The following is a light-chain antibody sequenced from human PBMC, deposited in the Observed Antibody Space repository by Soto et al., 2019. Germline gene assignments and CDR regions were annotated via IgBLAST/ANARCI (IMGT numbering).Light chain of an antibody. CDR3: QQYSSLWT. Sequence: DIHITQSPSSLSASVGDICTITCRASQNIDIYLHWYQQKPGTAPKLLIYGASSLQSGVPSRFSGSGSGTDFTLSISRLEPEDFAVYYCQQYSSLWTFGQGTKVDIK. V-gene: IGKV1-39*01. CDR1: QNIDIY. CDR2: GAS. J-gene: IGKJ1*01.